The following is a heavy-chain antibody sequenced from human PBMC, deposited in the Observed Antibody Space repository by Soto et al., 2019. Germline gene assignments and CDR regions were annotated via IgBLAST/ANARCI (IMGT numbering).Heavy chain of an antibody. J-gene: IGHJ2*01. CDR3: ARGGYSNWYFDL. CDR1: GGTFSSYA. CDR2: IIPIFGTA. Sequence: SVKVSCKASGGTFSSYAISWVRQAPGQGLEWMGGIIPIFGTANYAQKFQGRVTITADESTSTAYMELSSLRSEDTAVYYCARGGYSNWYFDLWGRGTLVTVSS. D-gene: IGHD4-4*01. V-gene: IGHV1-69*13.